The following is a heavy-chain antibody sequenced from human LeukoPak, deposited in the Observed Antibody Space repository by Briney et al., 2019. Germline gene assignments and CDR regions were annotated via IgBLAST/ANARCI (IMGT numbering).Heavy chain of an antibody. CDR1: GFTFSSYA. Sequence: PGGSLRLSCAASGFTFSSYAMHWVRQAPGKGLEWVAVISYDGSNKYYADSVKGRFTISRDNSKNTLYLQMNSLRAEDTAVYYCARDRFEGVPHYYFDYWGQGTLVTVSS. CDR3: ARDRFEGVPHYYFDY. J-gene: IGHJ4*02. D-gene: IGHD3-10*01. CDR2: ISYDGSNK. V-gene: IGHV3-30-3*01.